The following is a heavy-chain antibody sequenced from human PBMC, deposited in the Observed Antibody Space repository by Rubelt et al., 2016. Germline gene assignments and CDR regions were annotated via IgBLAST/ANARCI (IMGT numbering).Heavy chain of an antibody. CDR1: GGSFSGYY. V-gene: IGHV4-34*01. Sequence: QVQLQQWGAGLLKPSETLSLTCAVYGGSFSGYYWSWIRQPPGKGLEWIGEINHSGSTNYNPSLKSRVTDSVTTSKIQFSLKLSAVTAADTVVYYCVRDFGSSTSCYYGVCYYGMDVWGQGTTVTVSS. CDR3: VRDFGSSTSCYYGVCYYGMDV. J-gene: IGHJ6*02. D-gene: IGHD2-2*01. CDR2: INHSGST.